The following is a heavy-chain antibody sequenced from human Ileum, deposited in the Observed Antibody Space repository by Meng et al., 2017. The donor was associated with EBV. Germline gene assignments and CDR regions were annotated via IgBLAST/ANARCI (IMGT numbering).Heavy chain of an antibody. J-gene: IGHJ5*02. CDR1: GFIFNNYA. V-gene: IGHV3-23*04. CDR2: ISGGADST. CDR3: AKGRAGNWFDP. Sequence: EGQLGGSGGGLVQPGGSLRLSCAASGFIFNNYAMSWVRQTPGKGLEWVSAISGGADSTYYVHSVEGRFTISRDNSKNTLYLQMNSLRAEDSAVYYCAKGRAGNWFDPWGQGTLVTVSS.